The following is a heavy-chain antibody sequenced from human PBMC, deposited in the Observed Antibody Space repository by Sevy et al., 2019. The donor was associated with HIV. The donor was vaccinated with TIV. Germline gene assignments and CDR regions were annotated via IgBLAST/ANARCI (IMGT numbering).Heavy chain of an antibody. Sequence: GGPLRLSCAASGFTFHTFWMQWVRQAPGKGLEWVANIRQDGNEIYYADSVKGRFTISRDNALQSLYLEMNNLRVDDSAIYYCARRYFDVWGQGTLVTVSS. J-gene: IGHJ4*02. CDR3: ARRYFDV. CDR1: GFTFHTFW. V-gene: IGHV3-7*01. CDR2: IRQDGNEI.